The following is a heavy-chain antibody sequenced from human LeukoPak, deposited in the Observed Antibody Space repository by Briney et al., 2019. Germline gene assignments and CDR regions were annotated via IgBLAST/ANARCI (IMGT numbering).Heavy chain of an antibody. J-gene: IGHJ5*02. D-gene: IGHD2-15*01. Sequence: GGSLRLSCAASGFTFSDFSMNWVRQAPGKGLEDIAYINPNSEAISYADSVKGRFTISRDNSKNTLYLQMNSQRAEDTAVYYCAKGYCSGGSCERVNWFDPWGQGTLVTVSS. CDR3: AKGYCSGGSCERVNWFDP. CDR1: GFTFSDFS. CDR2: INPNSEAI. V-gene: IGHV3-48*01.